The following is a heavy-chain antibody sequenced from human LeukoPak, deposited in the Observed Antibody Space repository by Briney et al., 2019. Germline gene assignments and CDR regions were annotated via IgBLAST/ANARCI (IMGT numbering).Heavy chain of an antibody. CDR3: ARAGSWYGDAFDI. Sequence: ASVKVSCKASGYTFTSYDINWVRQATGQGLEWMGWMNPNSGNTGYAQKFQGRVTMTRDTSISTAYMELSRLRSDDTAVYYCARAGSWYGDAFDIWGQGTMVTVSS. V-gene: IGHV1-8*01. CDR1: GYTFTSYD. J-gene: IGHJ3*02. CDR2: MNPNSGNT. D-gene: IGHD2-15*01.